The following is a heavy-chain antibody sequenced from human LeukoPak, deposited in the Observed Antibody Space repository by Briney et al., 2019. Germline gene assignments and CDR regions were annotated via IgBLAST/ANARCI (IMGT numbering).Heavy chain of an antibody. V-gene: IGHV3-53*01. J-gene: IGHJ3*02. CDR2: IYSGGST. Sequence: GGSLRLSCAASGFTVSSNYMSWVRQAPGKGLEWVSVIYSGGSTYYADSVKGRFTISRDNSKNTLYLQMNSLRAEDTAVYYCARGFCSSTSCNAFDIWGQGTKVTVSS. CDR3: ARGFCSSTSCNAFDI. D-gene: IGHD2-2*01. CDR1: GFTVSSNY.